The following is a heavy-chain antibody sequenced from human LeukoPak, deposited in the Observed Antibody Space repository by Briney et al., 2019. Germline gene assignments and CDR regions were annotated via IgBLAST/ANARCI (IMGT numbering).Heavy chain of an antibody. D-gene: IGHD3-10*01. CDR1: GYTFTGYY. Sequence: GASVKVSCKASGYTFTGYYMHWVRQAPGQGLEWMGWINPNSGGTNYEQKFQGRVTMTRDTSISTAYMELSRLRSDDTAVYYCARSGSGPRAFDIWGQGTMVTVSS. J-gene: IGHJ3*02. V-gene: IGHV1-2*02. CDR3: ARSGSGPRAFDI. CDR2: INPNSGGT.